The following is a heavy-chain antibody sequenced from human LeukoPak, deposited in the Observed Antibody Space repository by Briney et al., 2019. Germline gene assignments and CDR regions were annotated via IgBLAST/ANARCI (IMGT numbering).Heavy chain of an antibody. CDR1: GGSISGSSYC. J-gene: IGHJ5*02. D-gene: IGHD3-10*01. CDR2: IYYSGNT. Sequence: SETLSLTCTVSGGSISGSSYCWGCIRQPPGKGLGWIVIIYYSGNTNQTPSIKSRVTISVDTTKNQLSLKLSSVTAADTAVYDWARHVKGRLWFGRKNWFYPWGQGTLVTVSS. V-gene: IGHV4-39*01. CDR3: ARHVKGRLWFGRKNWFYP.